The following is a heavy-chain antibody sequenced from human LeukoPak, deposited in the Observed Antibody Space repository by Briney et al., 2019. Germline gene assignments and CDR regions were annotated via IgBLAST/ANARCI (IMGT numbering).Heavy chain of an antibody. V-gene: IGHV4-34*01. CDR2: INHSGST. Sequence: SETLSLTCAVYGGSFSGYYWSWIRQPPGKGLEWIGEINHSGSTNYNPSLKSRVTISVDTSKNQFSLKLSSVTAADTAVYYCARGTGTFDYWGQGTLVTVSS. J-gene: IGHJ4*02. CDR3: ARGTGTFDY. CDR1: GGSFSGYY. D-gene: IGHD3-10*01.